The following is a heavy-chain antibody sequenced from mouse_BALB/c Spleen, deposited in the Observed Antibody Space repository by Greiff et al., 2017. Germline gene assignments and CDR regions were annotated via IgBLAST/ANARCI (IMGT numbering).Heavy chain of an antibody. V-gene: IGHV5-6*01. J-gene: IGHJ4*01. Sequence: DVQLVESGGDLVKPGGSLKLSCAASGFTFSSYGMSWVRQTPDKRLEWVATISSGGSYTYYPDSVKGRFTISRDNAKNTLYLQMSSLKSEDTAMYYCARQGVYDYDGMDYWGQGTSVTVSS. D-gene: IGHD2-4*01. CDR3: ARQGVYDYDGMDY. CDR1: GFTFSSYG. CDR2: ISSGGSYT.